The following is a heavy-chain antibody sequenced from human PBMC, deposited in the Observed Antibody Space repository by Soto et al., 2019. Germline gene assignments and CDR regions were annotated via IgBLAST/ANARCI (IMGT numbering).Heavy chain of an antibody. D-gene: IGHD2-21*01. CDR3: ARTLTDGVRRYMDV. CDR1: GGSSSSGGDY. CDR2: IYYRGST. J-gene: IGHJ6*02. V-gene: IGHV4-31*03. Sequence: PSETLSLACTVSGGSSSSGGDYWSWILQHPGKGLEWIGYIYYRGSTYYNPSLKSRVTISVDTSKNQFSLKLSSVTAADTAVYYCARTLTDGVRRYMDVWGQGTTLSVSS.